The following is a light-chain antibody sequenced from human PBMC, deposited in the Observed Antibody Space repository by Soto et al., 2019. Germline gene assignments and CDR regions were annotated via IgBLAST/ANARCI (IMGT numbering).Light chain of an antibody. CDR2: KAS. J-gene: IGKJ1*01. Sequence: DIKMTQSPATLSGSVGDRVTLTCRASQTSSSWLDWYQQKPGKAPKVLIDKASTLKSGGPSRFSGSGSGTEFTLTISSLQPDDFATYYCQHYKSDSEAFGQGTKVDIK. V-gene: IGKV1-5*03. CDR3: QHYKSDSEA. CDR1: QTSSSW.